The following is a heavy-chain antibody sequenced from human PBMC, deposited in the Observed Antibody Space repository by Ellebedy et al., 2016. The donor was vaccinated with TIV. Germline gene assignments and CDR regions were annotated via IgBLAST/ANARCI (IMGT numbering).Heavy chain of an antibody. CDR1: GFSLSNSC. J-gene: IGHJ4*02. CDR2: LTADGRST. V-gene: IGHV3-23*01. Sequence: GGSLRLXXAASGFSLSNSCMSWIRQAPGKGLEWVSTLTADGRSTYFADSVKGRFTISRDNSKNTVYLQMNSLRSEDTAVYYCRPGHYSDAWGQGTLVTVSS. CDR3: RPGHYSDA.